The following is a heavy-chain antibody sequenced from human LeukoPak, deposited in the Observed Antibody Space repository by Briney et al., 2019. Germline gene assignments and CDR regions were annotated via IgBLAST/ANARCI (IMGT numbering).Heavy chain of an antibody. CDR2: IYYSGST. D-gene: IGHD6-19*01. CDR1: GGSISSSRYY. Sequence: SETLSLTCTVSGGSISSSRYYWGWIRQPPGKGLEWIGSIYYSGSTYYNPSLKSRVTISVDTSKNQFSLKLSSVTAADTAVYYCARGYSSGWYRYWGQGTLVTVSS. J-gene: IGHJ4*02. V-gene: IGHV4-39*01. CDR3: ARGYSSGWYRY.